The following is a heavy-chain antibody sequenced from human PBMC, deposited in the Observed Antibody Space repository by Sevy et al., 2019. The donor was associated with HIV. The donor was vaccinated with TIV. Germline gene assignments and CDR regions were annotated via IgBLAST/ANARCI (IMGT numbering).Heavy chain of an antibody. Sequence: GGSLRLSCAASGFTVSSNYMSWVRQAPGKGLEWVSVIYSGGSTYYADSVKGRFTISRDSSKNTLYLQMNSLRAEDTAVYYCARDLYHCGGDCYDAFDIWGQGTMVTVSS. CDR2: IYSGGST. CDR3: ARDLYHCGGDCYDAFDI. D-gene: IGHD2-21*02. J-gene: IGHJ3*02. V-gene: IGHV3-53*01. CDR1: GFTVSSNY.